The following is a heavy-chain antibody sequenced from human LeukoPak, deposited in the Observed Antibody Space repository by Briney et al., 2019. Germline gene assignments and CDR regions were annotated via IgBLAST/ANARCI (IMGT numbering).Heavy chain of an antibody. J-gene: IGHJ4*02. CDR3: ARITMVRGSYDY. Sequence: GGSLRLSCAASGFTFSSYSMNWVSQAPGKGLEWVSSISSSSSYIYYADSGKGRFTISRDNAKNSLYLQMNSLRAEDTAVYYCARITMVRGSYDYWGQGTLVTVSS. CDR2: ISSSSSYI. V-gene: IGHV3-21*01. CDR1: GFTFSSYS. D-gene: IGHD3-10*01.